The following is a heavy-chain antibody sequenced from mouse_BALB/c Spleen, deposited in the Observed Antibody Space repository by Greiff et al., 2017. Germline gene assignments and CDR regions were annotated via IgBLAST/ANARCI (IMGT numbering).Heavy chain of an antibody. Sequence: QVHVKQSGAELARPGASVKMSCKASGYTFTSYTMHWVKQRPGQGLEWIGYINPSSGYTNYNQKFKDKATLTADKSSSTAYMQLSSLTSEDSAVYYCARSAGAYYFDYWGQGTTLTVSS. D-gene: IGHD3-1*01. V-gene: IGHV1-4*01. J-gene: IGHJ2*01. CDR2: INPSSGYT. CDR1: GYTFTSYT. CDR3: ARSAGAYYFDY.